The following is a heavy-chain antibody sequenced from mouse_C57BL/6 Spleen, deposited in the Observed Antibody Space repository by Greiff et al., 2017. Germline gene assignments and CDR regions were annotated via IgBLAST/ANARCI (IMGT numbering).Heavy chain of an antibody. Sequence: EVQLMESGGGLVKPGGSLKLSCAASGFTFSDYGMRWVRQAPEKGLEWVEYISSGSSTIYYADTVKGRFTISRDNAKNTLFLQMTSLRSEDTAMYYCARGLPFAYWGQGTLVTVSA. CDR2: ISSGSSTI. J-gene: IGHJ3*01. CDR3: ARGLPFAY. V-gene: IGHV5-17*01. CDR1: GFTFSDYG.